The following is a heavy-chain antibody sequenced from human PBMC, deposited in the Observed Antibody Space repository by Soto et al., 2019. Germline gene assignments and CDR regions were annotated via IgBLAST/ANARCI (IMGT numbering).Heavy chain of an antibody. V-gene: IGHV5-51*01. CDR2: IYPGDSDT. D-gene: IGHD2-15*01. Sequence: PGESLKISCKGSGYSFSSYWIGWVLQMPGKGLEWMAIIYPGDSDTRYSPSFQGQVTISVDKSINTAYLQWSSLKASDTAMYYCARRLHQVEDFDYWGQGTLVTVSS. CDR1: GYSFSSYW. CDR3: ARRLHQVEDFDY. J-gene: IGHJ4*01.